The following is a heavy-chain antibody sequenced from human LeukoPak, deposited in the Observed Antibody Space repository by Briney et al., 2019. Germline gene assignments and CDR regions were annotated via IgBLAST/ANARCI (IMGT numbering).Heavy chain of an antibody. CDR2: ISAYNGNT. CDR1: GYTFTSYG. J-gene: IGHJ4*02. D-gene: IGHD3-3*01. Sequence: ASVKVSCKASGYTFTSYGISWVRQAPGQGLEWMGWISAYNGNTNYAQKLQGRVTMTTDTSTSTAYMGLRSLRSDDTAVYYCARDSFLEWSPCFDYWGQGTLVTVSS. V-gene: IGHV1-18*01. CDR3: ARDSFLEWSPCFDY.